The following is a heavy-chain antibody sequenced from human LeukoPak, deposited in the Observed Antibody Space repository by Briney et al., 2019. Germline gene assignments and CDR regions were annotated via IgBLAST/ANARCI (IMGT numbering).Heavy chain of an antibody. D-gene: IGHD1-26*01. J-gene: IGHJ5*02. Sequence: GRSLRLSCAASGFTFSSYAMHWVRQAPGKGLEWVSAIHSAGDTHHANSVKGRFSISRDNSKNTVYLQMNSLSAEDTAVYYCARGFLVGNNAAWGQGTLVTISS. CDR1: GFTFSSYA. CDR3: ARGFLVGNNAA. CDR2: IHSAGDT. V-gene: IGHV3-66*01.